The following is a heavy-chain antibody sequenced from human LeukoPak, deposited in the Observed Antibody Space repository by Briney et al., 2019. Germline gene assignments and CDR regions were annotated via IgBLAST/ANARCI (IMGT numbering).Heavy chain of an antibody. CDR2: IYYSGST. V-gene: IGHV4-39*07. CDR1: GASISSSNYY. J-gene: IGHJ4*02. D-gene: IGHD5-18*01. CDR3: ARAYAYSYGYYFDY. Sequence: PSETLSLTCTVSGASISSSNYYWGWIRQPPGKGLEWIGNIYYSGSTYYNPSLKSRVTSSVDTSKNQFSLNLSSVTAADTALYYCARAYAYSYGYYFDYWGQGTLVTVSS.